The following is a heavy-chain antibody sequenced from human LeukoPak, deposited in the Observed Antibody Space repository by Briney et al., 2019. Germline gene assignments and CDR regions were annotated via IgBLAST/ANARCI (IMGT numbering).Heavy chain of an antibody. CDR2: IYPRDGST. V-gene: IGHV1-46*01. CDR1: GYTFTNNY. CDR3: ARDQEGFDY. Sequence: ALVKVSCKASGYTFTNNYLHWVRQAHGQGLEWMGMIYPRDGSTSYAQNFQGRVTVTRDTSTTTVHMELRGLRSEDTAVYYCARDQEGFDYWGQGTVVTVSS. J-gene: IGHJ4*02.